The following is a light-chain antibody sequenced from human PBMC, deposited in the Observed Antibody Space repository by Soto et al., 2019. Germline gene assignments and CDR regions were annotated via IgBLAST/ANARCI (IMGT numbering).Light chain of an antibody. Sequence: DIQMTQSPSSLSASVGDRVTITCRATQDITNYLAWYQQRPGKVPKLLIYAASTLQLGVPSRFSGSGSGTDFTLTISSLQPEDVATYYCPKYNSAPWTFGQGTKVEIK. V-gene: IGKV1-27*01. J-gene: IGKJ1*01. CDR3: PKYNSAPWT. CDR1: QDITNY. CDR2: AAS.